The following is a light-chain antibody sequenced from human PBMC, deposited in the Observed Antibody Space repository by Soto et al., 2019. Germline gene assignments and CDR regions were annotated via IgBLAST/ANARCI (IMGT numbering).Light chain of an antibody. Sequence: DLQMTQFPSSLSASVGDRVTITCRTSQKINRHLNWYQHKPGKAPKLLISAASSLQSGVPSRFSGGGSGTDFTLIISSLQPEDFATYYCQQSYNTPRTFGQGTKLEI. CDR2: AAS. CDR1: QKINRH. J-gene: IGKJ2*01. CDR3: QQSYNTPRT. V-gene: IGKV1-39*01.